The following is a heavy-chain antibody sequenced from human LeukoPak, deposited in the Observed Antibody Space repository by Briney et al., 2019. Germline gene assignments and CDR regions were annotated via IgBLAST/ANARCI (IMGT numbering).Heavy chain of an antibody. CDR1: GGSISSSSYY. J-gene: IGHJ5*02. Sequence: SETLSLTCTVSGGSISSSSYYWGWIRQPPGKGLEWIGSIYYSESTYYNPSLKSRATISVDASKNQFSLKLSSVTAADTAVYYCAKTPFYYDSKDSWGFDPWGQGTLVTVSS. CDR2: IYYSEST. D-gene: IGHD3-22*01. CDR3: AKTPFYYDSKDSWGFDP. V-gene: IGHV4-39*07.